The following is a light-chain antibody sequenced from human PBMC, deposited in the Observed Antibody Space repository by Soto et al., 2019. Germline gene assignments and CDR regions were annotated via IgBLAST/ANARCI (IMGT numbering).Light chain of an antibody. CDR3: QQSYSTPRT. J-gene: IGKJ2*01. CDR1: QSISNY. CDR2: AAS. V-gene: IGKV1-39*01. Sequence: DIQMTQSPSSLSASVGDRVTITSRASQSISNYLNWYQQKPGKAPKLLIYAASSLQSGVPSRFSGSGSGTNFTLTISSLQPEDFATYYCQQSYSTPRTFGQGTNLEIK.